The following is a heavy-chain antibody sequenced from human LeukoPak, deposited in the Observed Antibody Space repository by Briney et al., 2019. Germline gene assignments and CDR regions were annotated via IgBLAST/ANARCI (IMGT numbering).Heavy chain of an antibody. D-gene: IGHD3-3*01. CDR1: GGPLTSFS. Sequence: PSGTLSPTCSVSGGPLTSFSWGWVPEPPGKGLEWIGYIYYSGSTAYNPSLKNRVTISVDTSKNQFSLNLTSVTAADTAFYYCARGPTRYYFDYWGQGTVVTVSS. CDR2: IYYSGST. J-gene: IGHJ4*02. CDR3: ARGPTRYYFDY. V-gene: IGHV4-59*01.